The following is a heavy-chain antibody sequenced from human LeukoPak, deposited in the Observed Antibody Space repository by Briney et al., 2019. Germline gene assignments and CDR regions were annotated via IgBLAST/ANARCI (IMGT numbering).Heavy chain of an antibody. CDR2: IYYSGST. Sequence: NPSETLSLTCTVSGVSISSGGYSWSWIRQHPGKGLEWIGYIYYSGSTYYNPSLKSRLTISLDTSNNQFSLKLSSVTAADTAVYYCARGPVRDYSNYWGQGTLVTVSS. J-gene: IGHJ4*02. CDR3: ARGPVRDYSNY. CDR1: GVSISSGGYS. V-gene: IGHV4-31*03. D-gene: IGHD4-11*01.